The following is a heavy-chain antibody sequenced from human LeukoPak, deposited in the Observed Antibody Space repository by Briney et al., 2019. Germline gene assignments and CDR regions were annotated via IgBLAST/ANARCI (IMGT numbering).Heavy chain of an antibody. V-gene: IGHV3-23*01. CDR3: AEVESSYCRI. Sequence: RTGGSLRLSCVASGLTFGNYGMNWVRQAPGKGLEWVSSIGGGGYTTYYADSVRGRFTISRDNSKNSMYLQMSSLRAEDTAIYYCAEVESSYCRIWGQGTLVTVSS. D-gene: IGHD3-10*01. J-gene: IGHJ4*02. CDR1: GLTFGNYG. CDR2: IGGGGYTT.